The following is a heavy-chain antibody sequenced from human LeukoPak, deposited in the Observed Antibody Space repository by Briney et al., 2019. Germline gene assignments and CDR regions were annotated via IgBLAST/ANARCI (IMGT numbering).Heavy chain of an antibody. V-gene: IGHV4-39*07. CDR1: GGSTSSSIYY. D-gene: IGHD3-22*01. Sequence: SETLSLTCTVSGGSTSSSIYYWGWIRQPPGKGLEWIGSIYYSGSTYYNPSLKSRVTISVDTSKNQFSLKLSSVTAADTVLYYCARSYFSYSRGSKDAFDFWGQGTMVTVSS. CDR3: ARSYFSYSRGSKDAFDF. J-gene: IGHJ3*01. CDR2: IYYSGST.